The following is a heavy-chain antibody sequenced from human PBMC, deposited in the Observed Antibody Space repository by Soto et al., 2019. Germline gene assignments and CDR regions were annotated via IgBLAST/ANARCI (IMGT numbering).Heavy chain of an antibody. D-gene: IGHD5-12*01. CDR2: IYYSGST. J-gene: IGHJ4*02. CDR1: GGSISSYY. V-gene: IGHV4-59*01. CDR3: ARVFRDGYDLKYFDY. Sequence: PSETLSLTCTVSGGSISSYYWSWIRQPPGKGLEWSGYIYYSGSTNYNPSLKSRVTISVDTSKNQFSLKLSSVTAADTAVYYCARVFRDGYDLKYFDYWGQGTLGTVS.